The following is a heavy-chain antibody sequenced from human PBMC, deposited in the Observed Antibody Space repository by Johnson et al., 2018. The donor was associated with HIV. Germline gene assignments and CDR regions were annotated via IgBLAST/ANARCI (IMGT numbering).Heavy chain of an antibody. CDR2: ISGSDGAI. J-gene: IGHJ3*02. D-gene: IGHD2-8*01. CDR3: ARSVNARRPFDI. CDR1: GFTFSDSY. V-gene: IGHV3-11*04. Sequence: VQLVESGGGWVKPGGSLSLSCAASGFTFSDSYMNWIRQAPGKGLEWVSYISGSDGAIWYADSVKGRFTVSRDNAKNSFYLQMNSLRAEDTAVYYCARSVNARRPFDIWGQGTLVTVSS.